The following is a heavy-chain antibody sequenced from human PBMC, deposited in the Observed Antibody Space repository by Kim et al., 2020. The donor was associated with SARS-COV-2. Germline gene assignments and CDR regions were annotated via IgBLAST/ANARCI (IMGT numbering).Heavy chain of an antibody. D-gene: IGHD3-3*01. Sequence: LKSRVTISVDTSRNQFSLRLSSVTAADTAIYYCASTLYDFWSGSTYGMDVWGQGTTVTVSS. CDR3: ASTLYDFWSGSTYGMDV. V-gene: IGHV4-38-2*01. J-gene: IGHJ6*02.